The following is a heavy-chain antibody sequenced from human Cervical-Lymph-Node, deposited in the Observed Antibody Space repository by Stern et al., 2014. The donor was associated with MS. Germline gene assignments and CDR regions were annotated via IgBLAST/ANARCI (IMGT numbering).Heavy chain of an antibody. CDR2: INRDGSR. CDR1: FNFRSYW. D-gene: IGHD2-2*01. J-gene: IGHJ6*01. V-gene: IGHV3-74*03. CDR3: ARGVVSVSTLGDYYYGMDV. Sequence: EVQLLESGGGLVQPGGSLRLSCAGFNFRSYWMHWVRQAPGKGLVWDACINRDGSRMYSDSVKGRFTIYRDNTKNTMYLQMSSLRVEDTAVYYCARGVVSVSTLGDYYYGMDVWGQGTTVTVSS.